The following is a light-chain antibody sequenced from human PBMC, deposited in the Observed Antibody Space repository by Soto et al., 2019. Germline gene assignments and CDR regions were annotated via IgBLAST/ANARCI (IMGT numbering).Light chain of an antibody. V-gene: IGLV2-11*01. J-gene: IGLJ1*01. Sequence: QSVLIQPRSVSGSPGQSVTISCTGTSSDVGVYKYVSWYRQHPGKAPKLMIYDVITRPSGVPDRFSGSKSGNTASLTISGLQADDESDYYCGSYAGDYTFVFGSGTKVTVL. CDR2: DVI. CDR3: GSYAGDYTFV. CDR1: SSDVGVYKY.